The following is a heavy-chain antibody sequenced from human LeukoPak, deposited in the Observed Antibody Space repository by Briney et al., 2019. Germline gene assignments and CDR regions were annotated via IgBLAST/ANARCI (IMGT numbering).Heavy chain of an antibody. Sequence: PSQTLSLTCAVSGGSISRNSFSWNWIRQPPGKGLEWIGEINHSGSTNYNPSLKSRVTISVDTSKNQFSLKLSSVTAADTAVYYCARGVVYDILTGYSRSLPHFDYWGQGTLVTVSS. J-gene: IGHJ4*02. CDR1: GGSISRNSFS. CDR2: INHSGST. V-gene: IGHV4-34*01. CDR3: ARGVVYDILTGYSRSLPHFDY. D-gene: IGHD3-9*01.